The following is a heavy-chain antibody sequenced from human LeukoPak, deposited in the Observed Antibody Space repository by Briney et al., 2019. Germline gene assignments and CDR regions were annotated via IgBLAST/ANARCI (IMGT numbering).Heavy chain of an antibody. CDR3: ARGYCSGGSCYKDYYYYYMDV. V-gene: IGHV4-38-2*02. CDR1: GYSISSGYY. D-gene: IGHD2-15*01. CDR2: IYHSGST. J-gene: IGHJ6*03. Sequence: SETLSLTCTVSGYSISSGYYWGWIRQPPGKGLEWIGSIYHSGSTYYNPSLKSRVTISVDTSKNQFSLKLSSVTAADTAVYYCARGYCSGGSCYKDYYYYYMDVWGKGTTVTVSS.